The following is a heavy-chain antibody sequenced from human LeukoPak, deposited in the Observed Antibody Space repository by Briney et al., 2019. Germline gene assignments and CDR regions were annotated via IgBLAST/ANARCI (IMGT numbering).Heavy chain of an antibody. Sequence: GESLKISCKGSGYRFTNYWIGWVRQMPGKGLEWMGIIYPGDSETRYSPSFQGQVTISADKSISTAYLQWSSLKASDTAMYYCARLECSGGSCYPDYWGQGTLVTVSS. V-gene: IGHV5-51*01. D-gene: IGHD2-15*01. CDR3: ARLECSGGSCYPDY. CDR1: GYRFTNYW. J-gene: IGHJ4*02. CDR2: IYPGDSET.